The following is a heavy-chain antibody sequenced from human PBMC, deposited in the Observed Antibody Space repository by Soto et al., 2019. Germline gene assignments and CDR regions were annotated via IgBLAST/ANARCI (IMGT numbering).Heavy chain of an antibody. CDR1: GGSFSGYY. J-gene: IGHJ6*02. CDR3: ARRGSGSYYRYYYYGMDV. Sequence: SETLSLTCAVYGGSFSGYYWSWICQPPGKGLEWIGEINHSGSTNYNPSLKSRVTISVDTSKNQFSLKLSSVTAADTAVYYCARRGSGSYYRYYYYGMDVWGQGTTVTVSS. D-gene: IGHD3-10*01. V-gene: IGHV4-34*01. CDR2: INHSGST.